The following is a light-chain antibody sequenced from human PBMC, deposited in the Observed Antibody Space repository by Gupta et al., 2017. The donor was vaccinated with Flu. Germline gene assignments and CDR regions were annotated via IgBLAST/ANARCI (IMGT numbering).Light chain of an antibody. CDR2: GAS. CDR3: QQYGTSPQT. Sequence: EIVLTQSPGTLSLSPGERATLSCRASQSVSSSSLAWYQQKPGQAPRLLIYGASSRATGIPDRFSGSESGTDFTLTISRLEPEDFAVYYCQQYGTSPQTFGQGTKVEIK. CDR1: QSVSSSS. V-gene: IGKV3-20*01. J-gene: IGKJ1*01.